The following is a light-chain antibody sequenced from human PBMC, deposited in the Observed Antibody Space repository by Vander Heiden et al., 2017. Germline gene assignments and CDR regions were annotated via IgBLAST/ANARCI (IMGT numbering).Light chain of an antibody. Sequence: SALTQPRSVSGPPGQSVTISCTGTSSDVGGYNYVSWYQQHPGKAPKVMMHDVSERPSGVPDRFSGSKSGNTASLTISGLQAEDEADYYCCSYAGSYSYVFGSGTKVTVL. CDR2: DVS. J-gene: IGLJ1*01. CDR3: CSYAGSYSYV. CDR1: SSDVGGYNY. V-gene: IGLV2-11*01.